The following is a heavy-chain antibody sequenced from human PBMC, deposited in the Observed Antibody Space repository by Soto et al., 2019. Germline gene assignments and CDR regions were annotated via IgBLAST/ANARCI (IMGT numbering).Heavy chain of an antibody. CDR1: GGSISSGDYY. V-gene: IGHV4-30-4*01. CDR3: AREDFGIDDYYYYGMDV. Sequence: SETLSLTCTVSGGSISSGDYYWSWIRQPPGKGLEWIGYIYYSGSTYYNPSLKSRVTISVDTSKNQFSLKLSSVTAADTAVYYCAREDFGIDDYYYYGMDVCGQGTTVTVAS. CDR2: IYYSGST. D-gene: IGHD3-3*01. J-gene: IGHJ6*02.